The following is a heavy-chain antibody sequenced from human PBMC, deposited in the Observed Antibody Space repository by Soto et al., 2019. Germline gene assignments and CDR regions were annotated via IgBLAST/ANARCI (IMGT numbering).Heavy chain of an antibody. Sequence: QVQLVQSRAEVKKPGASVKVSCKASGYTFTSYYMHWVRQDPGQGLEWMGIINPTSSTSYAQKFQGRVTMTRDTSTSTVYMELSSLRSEDTAVYYCARAYCSGGGCYGIDYWGQGTLVTVSS. CDR2: INPTSST. V-gene: IGHV1-46*01. CDR1: GYTFTSYY. D-gene: IGHD2-15*01. J-gene: IGHJ4*02. CDR3: ARAYCSGGGCYGIDY.